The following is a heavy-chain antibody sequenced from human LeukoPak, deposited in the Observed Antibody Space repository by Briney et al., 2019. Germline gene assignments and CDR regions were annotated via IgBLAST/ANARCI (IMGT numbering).Heavy chain of an antibody. J-gene: IGHJ4*02. CDR2: IRYDGSNK. D-gene: IGHD2-2*01. V-gene: IGHV3-30*02. CDR3: AKDEMRYCSSTSCPRRGEDY. CDR1: GFTFSSYG. Sequence: GGSLRLSCAASGFTFSSYGMHWVRQAPGKGLEWVAFIRYDGSNKYYADSVKGRFTISRDNSKNTLYLQMNSLRAEDTAVYYCAKDEMRYCSSTSCPRRGEDYWGQGTLVTVSS.